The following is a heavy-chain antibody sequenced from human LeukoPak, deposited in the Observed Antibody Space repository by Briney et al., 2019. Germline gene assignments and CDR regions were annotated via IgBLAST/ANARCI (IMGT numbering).Heavy chain of an antibody. V-gene: IGHV3-53*01. J-gene: IGHJ4*02. Sequence: GGSLRLSCAASGFIVSSNYTTWVRQAPGKGLEWVSVIYSGGNTDYADSVKGRFTISRDISKDTLYLQMNGLRAEDTAVYYCATGMIIGPPGYWGQGTLVTVSS. CDR1: GFIVSSNY. D-gene: IGHD3-22*01. CDR2: IYSGGNT. CDR3: ATGMIIGPPGY.